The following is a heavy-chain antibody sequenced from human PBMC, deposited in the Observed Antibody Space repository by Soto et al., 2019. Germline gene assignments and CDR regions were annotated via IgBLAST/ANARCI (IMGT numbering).Heavy chain of an antibody. D-gene: IGHD3-22*01. V-gene: IGHV4-59*01. CDR1: GGSFSGYY. CDR3: ARGGKNYYDSSGQFDY. Sequence: SETLSLTCAVYGGSFSGYYWSWIRQPPGKGLEWIGYIYYSGNTNYNPSLNSRVTISVDTSKNQFSLKLSSMTAADTAVYYCARGGKNYYDSSGQFDYWGQGTLVTVSS. CDR2: IYYSGNT. J-gene: IGHJ4*02.